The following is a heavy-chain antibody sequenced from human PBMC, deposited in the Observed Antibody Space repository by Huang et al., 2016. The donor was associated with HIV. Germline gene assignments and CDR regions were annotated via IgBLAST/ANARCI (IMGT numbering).Heavy chain of an antibody. J-gene: IGHJ3*02. D-gene: IGHD2-21*01. CDR2: FAPEHGET. Sequence: QVQLVQSGAEVKKPGASVKVSCKVSGYTLTELSIHWVRQAPGKGLEWMGGFAPEHGETIYAQNFHGRVTMTEDTATDTAYMELHSLGPEDTAVYYCAAGYDTYYDIWGQGTMVIASS. CDR3: AAGYDTYYDI. V-gene: IGHV1-24*01. CDR1: GYTLTELS.